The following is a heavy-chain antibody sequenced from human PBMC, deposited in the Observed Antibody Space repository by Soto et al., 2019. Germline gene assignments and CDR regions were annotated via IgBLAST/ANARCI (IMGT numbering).Heavy chain of an antibody. CDR1: GYSFTSYW. Sequence: GESLKISCKGSGYSFTSYWIGWVRQLPGKGLEWMGIIYPDDSDTRYSPSFQGQVIMSADKSISTAYLQWSSLKASDTAMYYCARQGKYNYGSNDFWGQGTLVTVSS. V-gene: IGHV5-51*01. CDR2: IYPDDSDT. D-gene: IGHD5-18*01. CDR3: ARQGKYNYGSNDF. J-gene: IGHJ4*02.